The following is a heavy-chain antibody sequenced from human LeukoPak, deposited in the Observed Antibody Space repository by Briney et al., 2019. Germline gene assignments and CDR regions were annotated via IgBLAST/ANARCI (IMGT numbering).Heavy chain of an antibody. D-gene: IGHD1-26*01. Sequence: GGSLRLSCAASGFTFSSYAMNWVRQAPGKGLEWVSGITGSGGSTSYADSVKGRFTISRDNSKNTLYLQMNSLRAEDTAVYYCAKDKGPRIVGATKIGYWGQGTLVTVSS. CDR2: ITGSGGST. J-gene: IGHJ4*02. V-gene: IGHV3-23*01. CDR3: AKDKGPRIVGATKIGY. CDR1: GFTFSSYA.